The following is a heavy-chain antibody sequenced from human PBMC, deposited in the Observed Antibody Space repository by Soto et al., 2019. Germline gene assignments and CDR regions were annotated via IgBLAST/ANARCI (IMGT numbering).Heavy chain of an antibody. D-gene: IGHD6-6*01. CDR2: IDPSDSQT. Sequence: PGESLKISCKGSGYSFAGYWITWVRQKPGKGLEWMRRIDPSDSQTYYSPSFQGHVTISADKSISTAYLQWSSLKASDTAMYYCAREGNLEYSSSSSGYYYYYYGMDVWGQGTTVTVSS. J-gene: IGHJ6*02. V-gene: IGHV5-10-1*01. CDR1: GYSFAGYW. CDR3: AREGNLEYSSSSSGYYYYYYGMDV.